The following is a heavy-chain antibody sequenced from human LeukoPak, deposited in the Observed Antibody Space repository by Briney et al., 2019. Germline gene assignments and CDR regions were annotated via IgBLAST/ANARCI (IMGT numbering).Heavy chain of an antibody. J-gene: IGHJ4*02. Sequence: GSLRLSCAASGFTFSSYSMNWVRQAPGKGLEWVSSISSSSSYIYYADSVKGRFTISRDNSKNTLYLQMNSLRAEDTAVYYCAASNYDSSGYYFDYWGQGTLVTVSS. V-gene: IGHV3-21*01. D-gene: IGHD3-22*01. CDR1: GFTFSSYS. CDR3: AASNYDSSGYYFDY. CDR2: ISSSSSYI.